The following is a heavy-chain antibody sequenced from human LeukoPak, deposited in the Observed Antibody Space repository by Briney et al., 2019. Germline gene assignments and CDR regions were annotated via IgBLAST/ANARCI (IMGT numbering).Heavy chain of an antibody. CDR3: AKRHYDFWSGYQNQMYYFDY. Sequence: GGSLRLSCAASGFTFSIYAMSWVRQAPGKGLEWVSAISGSGVSTYYADSVKGRFTISRDNSKNTLYLQMNSLRAEDTAVYYCAKRHYDFWSGYQNQMYYFDYWGQGTLVTVSS. D-gene: IGHD3-3*01. CDR1: GFTFSIYA. CDR2: ISGSGVST. J-gene: IGHJ4*02. V-gene: IGHV3-23*01.